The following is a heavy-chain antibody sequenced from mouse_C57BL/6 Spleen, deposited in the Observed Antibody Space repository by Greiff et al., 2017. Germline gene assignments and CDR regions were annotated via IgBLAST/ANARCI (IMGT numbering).Heavy chain of an antibody. CDR1: GYSFTSYY. J-gene: IGHJ2*01. V-gene: IGHV1-66*01. CDR3: ASPSTVVTHFDY. D-gene: IGHD2-2*01. CDR2: IYPGSGNT. Sequence: QVQLQQSGPELVKPGASVKISCKASGYSFTSYYIHWVKQRPGQGLEWIGWIYPGSGNTKYNEKFKGKATLTADTSSSTAYMQLSSLTSEDSAVYYCASPSTVVTHFDYWGQGTTLTVSS.